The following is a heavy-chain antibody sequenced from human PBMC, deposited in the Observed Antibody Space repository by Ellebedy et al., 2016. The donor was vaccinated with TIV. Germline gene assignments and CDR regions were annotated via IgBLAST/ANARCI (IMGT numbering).Heavy chain of an antibody. CDR1: GYIFTGYY. J-gene: IGHJ6*02. Sequence: ASVKVSCKASGYIFTGYYFHWVRKAPGQGLEWMGWINPKSGATSYAKKFQGRVTLTRDTSISTAYRELSRLTSDDTAVYYCAGENYDILTGYSSGLAVWGQGTTVTVSS. D-gene: IGHD3-9*01. CDR3: AGENYDILTGYSSGLAV. V-gene: IGHV1-2*02. CDR2: INPKSGAT.